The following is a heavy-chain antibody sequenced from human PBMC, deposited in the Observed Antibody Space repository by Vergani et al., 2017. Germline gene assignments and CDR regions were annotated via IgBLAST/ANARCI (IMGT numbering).Heavy chain of an antibody. CDR2: VDPEDGET. Sequence: EVQLVQSGAAVQKPGATMKISCKVSGYTFTDHYMHWVKQAPGKGLEWMGLVDPEDGETIYAEKFKGRVTIAADTSTDTAHLELSSLRSEDTAVYYCATPQTVTTGGMEVWGQGATVIVSS. CDR1: GYTFTDHY. D-gene: IGHD4-17*01. V-gene: IGHV1-69-2*01. CDR3: ATPQTVTTGGMEV. J-gene: IGHJ6*02.